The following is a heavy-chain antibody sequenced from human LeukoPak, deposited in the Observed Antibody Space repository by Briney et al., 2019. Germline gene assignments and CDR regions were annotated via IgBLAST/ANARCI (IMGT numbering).Heavy chain of an antibody. Sequence: GGSLRLSCAPSGFSFSTYWMSWFRQAPGKGLEWVGFVRSKAYGGTTEYAASVKGRFTISRDDSKSIAYLQMNSLKTEDTAVYYCTRELGWPGYYYGMDVWGQGTTVTVSS. D-gene: IGHD3-10*01. CDR1: GFSFSTYW. J-gene: IGHJ6*02. V-gene: IGHV3-49*03. CDR3: TRELGWPGYYYGMDV. CDR2: VRSKAYGGTT.